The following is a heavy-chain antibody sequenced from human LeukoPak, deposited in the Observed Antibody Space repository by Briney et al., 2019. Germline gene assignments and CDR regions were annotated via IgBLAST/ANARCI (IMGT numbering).Heavy chain of an antibody. V-gene: IGHV4-59*01. Sequence: SETLSLTCTVSGGSISTYYWSWIRQPPGKGLEWIGYIYYSGSTNYNPSLKSRVTISVDTSKNQLSLELSSVTAADTAVYYCARFSWSNDFDFWGQGTLVTVPS. D-gene: IGHD3-3*01. CDR2: IYYSGST. CDR1: GGSISTYY. CDR3: ARFSWSNDFDF. J-gene: IGHJ4*02.